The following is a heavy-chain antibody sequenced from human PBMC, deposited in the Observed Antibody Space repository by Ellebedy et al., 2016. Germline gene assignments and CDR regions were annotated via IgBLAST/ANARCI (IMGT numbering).Heavy chain of an antibody. CDR2: INYGGST. V-gene: IGHV4-39*01. D-gene: IGHD1-1*01. CDR1: GDSISSSPFF. J-gene: IGHJ4*02. Sequence: SETLSLTCTVSGDSISSSPFFWGWIRQPPGTGLEWTGSINYGGSTYYNPSLKSRVTMSVDTSKNQFSLNLTSVTAADTAVYYCARHWTHWNFGYWGQGTLVTVSS. CDR3: ARHWTHWNFGY.